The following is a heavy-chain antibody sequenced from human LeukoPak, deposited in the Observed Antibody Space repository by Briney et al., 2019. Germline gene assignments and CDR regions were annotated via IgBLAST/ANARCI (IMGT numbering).Heavy chain of an antibody. CDR1: GDSVSSNSAA. CDR3: ARMTTVVTRAYDY. D-gene: IGHD4-23*01. Sequence: SQTLSLTCAISGDSVSSNSAAWNWIRQSPSRGLEWLGRTYYRSKWYYDYAVSVKSRITINPETAKNQFSLQLNSVTPEDTAVYYCARMTTVVTRAYDYWGQGTLVTVSS. CDR2: TYYRSKWYY. J-gene: IGHJ4*02. V-gene: IGHV6-1*01.